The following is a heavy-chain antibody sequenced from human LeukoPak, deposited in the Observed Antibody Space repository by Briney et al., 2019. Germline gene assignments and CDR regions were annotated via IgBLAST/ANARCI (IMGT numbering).Heavy chain of an antibody. CDR2: IYYTGST. J-gene: IGHJ4*02. D-gene: IGHD3-22*01. Sequence: SQTLSLTCTVSGGSISSGDYYWSWIRQPPGKGLEWIGYIYYTGSTNYNPSLRSRVTISVDTSKNQFSLKLSSVTAADTAVYYCASAIPYYDSSGYYPWYLDYWGQGTLVTVSS. CDR3: ASAIPYYDSSGYYPWYLDY. V-gene: IGHV4-61*08. CDR1: GGSISSGDYY.